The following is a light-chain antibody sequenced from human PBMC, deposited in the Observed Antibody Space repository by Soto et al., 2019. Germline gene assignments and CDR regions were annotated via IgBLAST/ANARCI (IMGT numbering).Light chain of an antibody. V-gene: IGLV2-8*01. CDR3: ATWDASLRRYV. J-gene: IGLJ1*01. CDR2: DVS. Sequence: QSALTQPPSASGSPGQSVTISCTGTSSDVGGYNFVSWYQHHPGKAPKLMIYDVSKRPSGVPDRFSGSKSGSSPSLAISGLQAEDEDDYYCATWDASLRRYVFGTGTKATVL. CDR1: SSDVGGYNF.